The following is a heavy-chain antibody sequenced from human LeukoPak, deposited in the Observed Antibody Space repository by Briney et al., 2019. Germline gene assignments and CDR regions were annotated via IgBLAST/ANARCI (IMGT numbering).Heavy chain of an antibody. Sequence: GGSLRLSCAASGFTVSSNYMSWVRQAPGKGLEWVSVIYSGGSTYYADSVKGRFTISRDNSKNTLYLQMNSLRTEDMAVFYCARGSHRRYSSSWYSLWGQGTLVTVSS. D-gene: IGHD6-13*01. CDR3: ARGSHRRYSSSWYSL. CDR1: GFTVSSNY. V-gene: IGHV3-53*05. CDR2: IYSGGST. J-gene: IGHJ4*02.